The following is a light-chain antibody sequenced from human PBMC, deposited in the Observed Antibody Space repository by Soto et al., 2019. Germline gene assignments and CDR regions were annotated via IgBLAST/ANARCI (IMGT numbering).Light chain of an antibody. CDR1: SSDIGSYNR. Sequence: QSALTQPASVSGSPGQSITISCTGTSSDIGSYNRVSWYQQPPGTAPKLIIYEVNNRPSGVPDRFSGSKSGNTASLTISGLRAEDEADYYCNSFTTSRTYVLGTGTKVTVL. J-gene: IGLJ1*01. V-gene: IGLV2-18*02. CDR3: NSFTTSRTYV. CDR2: EVN.